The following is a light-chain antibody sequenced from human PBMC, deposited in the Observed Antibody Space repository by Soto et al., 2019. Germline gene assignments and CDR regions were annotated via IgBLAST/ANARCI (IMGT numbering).Light chain of an antibody. J-gene: IGLJ1*01. CDR2: DVS. CDR3: SSYTSSSTLLYV. Sequence: QTVVTQEPSLTVSPGGTVTLTCGSSTGAVTSGHYPYWLQQKPGQAPRTLIYDVSNRPSGVSNRFSGSKSGNTASLTISGLQAEDEADYYCSSYTSSSTLLYVFGTGTKLTVL. V-gene: IGLV7-46*01. CDR1: TGAVTSGHY.